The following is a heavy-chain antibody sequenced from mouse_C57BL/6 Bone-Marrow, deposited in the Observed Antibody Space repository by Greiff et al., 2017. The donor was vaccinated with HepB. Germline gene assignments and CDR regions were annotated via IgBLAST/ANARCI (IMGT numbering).Heavy chain of an antibody. V-gene: IGHV1-59*01. CDR2: IDPSDSYT. CDR3: ARWGDYDFDY. CDR1: GYTFTSYW. Sequence: QVQLQQPGAELVRPGTSVKLSCKASGYTFTSYWMHWVKQRPGHGLEWIGVIDPSDSYTNYNQKFKGKATLTVDTSSSTAYMQLSSLTSEDSAVYYCARWGDYDFDYWGQGTTLTVSS. J-gene: IGHJ2*01. D-gene: IGHD2-4*01.